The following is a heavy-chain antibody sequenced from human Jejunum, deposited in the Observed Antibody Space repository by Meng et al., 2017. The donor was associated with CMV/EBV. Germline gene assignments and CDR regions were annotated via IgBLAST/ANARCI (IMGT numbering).Heavy chain of an antibody. CDR2: IYPGDSDS. V-gene: IGHV5-51*01. D-gene: IGHD3-22*01. Sequence: FSNYWIAWVRRMPGKGLEWMGIIYPGDSDSRYSPSFQGQVTISADKSISTAYLQWSSLRASDTAMYYCARHGAPFSYDSSGYSDYWGQGTLVTVSS. CDR3: ARHGAPFSYDSSGYSDY. J-gene: IGHJ4*02. CDR1: FSNYW.